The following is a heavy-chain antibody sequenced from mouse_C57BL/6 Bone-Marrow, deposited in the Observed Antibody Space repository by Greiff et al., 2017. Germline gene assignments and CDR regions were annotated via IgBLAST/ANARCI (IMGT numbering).Heavy chain of an antibody. CDR2: ISSGGAYI. D-gene: IGHD3-2*01. CDR3: TRAPDRWYFDV. CDR1: GFTFSSYA. Sequence: EVKLMESGEGLVKPGGSLKLSCAASGFTFSSYAMSWVRQTPETRLEWVAYISSGGAYIYYADTVKGRFTISRDNARNTLYLQMSSLKSEDTAMYYCTRAPDRWYFDVWGTGTTVTVSS. J-gene: IGHJ1*03. V-gene: IGHV5-9-1*02.